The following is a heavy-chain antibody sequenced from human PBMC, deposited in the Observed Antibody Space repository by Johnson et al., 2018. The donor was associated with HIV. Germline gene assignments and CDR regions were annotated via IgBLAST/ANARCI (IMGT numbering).Heavy chain of an antibody. J-gene: IGHJ3*02. CDR2: IRNDGSNK. CDR1: GFTFSNYG. Sequence: QVQLVESGGGVVQPGGSLRLSCVASGFTFSNYGMHWVRQAPGKGLEWVAFIRNDGSNKYYVDSVKGRFSISRDNSKNTVYLQMNSLRSEDTAVYYCARGDTAMGYDAFDIWGQGTMVTVSS. D-gene: IGHD5-18*01. CDR3: ARGDTAMGYDAFDI. V-gene: IGHV3-30*02.